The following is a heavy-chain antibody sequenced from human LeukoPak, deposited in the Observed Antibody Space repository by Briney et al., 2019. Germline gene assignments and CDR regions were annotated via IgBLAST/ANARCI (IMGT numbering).Heavy chain of an antibody. CDR1: GGSISSSSYY. Sequence: PSETLSLTCTVSGGSISSSSYYWGWIRQPPGKGLEWIGSIYYSGSTYYNPSLKSRVTISVDTSKNQFSLKLSSVTAADTAVYYCARHEESAAAAMYYYYYMDVWDKGTTVTVSS. CDR3: ARHEESAAAAMYYYYYMDV. V-gene: IGHV4-39*01. CDR2: IYYSGST. D-gene: IGHD6-13*01. J-gene: IGHJ6*03.